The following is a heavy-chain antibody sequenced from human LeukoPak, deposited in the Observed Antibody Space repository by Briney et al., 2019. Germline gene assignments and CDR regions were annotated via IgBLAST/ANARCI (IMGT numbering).Heavy chain of an antibody. J-gene: IGHJ4*02. Sequence: GSSVTVSFKSSVYTFTTYEIIWVGQAPGQGIEGMGWINTPNGNAKYAHQLQGRVTITTDTSTSTPYLAQASLRFDEPAIYYCARNHLGLALWGQGTLVTVSS. CDR3: ARNHLGLAL. CDR2: INTPNGNA. V-gene: IGHV1-18*01. D-gene: IGHD5-12*01. CDR1: VYTFTTYE.